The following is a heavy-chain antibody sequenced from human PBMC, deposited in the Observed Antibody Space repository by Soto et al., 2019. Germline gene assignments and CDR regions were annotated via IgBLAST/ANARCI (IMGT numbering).Heavy chain of an antibody. D-gene: IGHD3-3*01. CDR1: GFTFSNAW. V-gene: IGHV3-15*07. Sequence: GGSLRLSCAASGFTFSNAWMNWVRQAPGKGLEWVGRIKSKTDGGTTDYAAPVKGRFTISRDDSKNTLYLQMNSLKTEDTAVYYCTTTTQVDDFWSQYYFDYWGQGTLVTVSS. CDR3: TTTTQVDDFWSQYYFDY. J-gene: IGHJ4*02. CDR2: IKSKTDGGTT.